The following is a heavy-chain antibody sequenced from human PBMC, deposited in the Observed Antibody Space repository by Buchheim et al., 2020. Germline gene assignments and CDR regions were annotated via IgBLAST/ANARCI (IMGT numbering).Heavy chain of an antibody. J-gene: IGHJ6*02. CDR3: ARVHYDFWSGYYKDYYYYGIDV. D-gene: IGHD3-3*01. Sequence: QVQLVQSGAEVKKPGASVKVSCKASGYTFTGYYMHWVRQAPGQGLEWMGWINPNSGGTNYAQKFQGRVTMTRDTSISTAYMELSRLRSDDTAVYYCARVHYDFWSGYYKDYYYYGIDVWGQGTT. V-gene: IGHV1-2*02. CDR2: INPNSGGT. CDR1: GYTFTGYY.